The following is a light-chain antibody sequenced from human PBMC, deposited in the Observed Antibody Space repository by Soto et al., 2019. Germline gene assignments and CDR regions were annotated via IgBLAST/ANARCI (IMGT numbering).Light chain of an antibody. CDR3: QQFQSFSRT. V-gene: IGKV1-5*01. CDR2: DAS. CDR1: ESIGTW. Sequence: DIQMTQSPSNLSASAGDRVTITCRASESIGTWLAWYQQKPGKAPNLLIYDASSLQSGVPSRFSGRGSGTEFTLTISSLQPDDFATYYCQQFQSFSRTFGQGTKVDIK. J-gene: IGKJ1*01.